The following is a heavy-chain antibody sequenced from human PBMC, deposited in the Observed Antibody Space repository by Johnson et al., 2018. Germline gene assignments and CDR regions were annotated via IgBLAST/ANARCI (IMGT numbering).Heavy chain of an antibody. CDR3: KREVTAHCVFWRGYREGEGFDY. D-gene: IGHD3-3*01. J-gene: IGHJ4*02. Sequence: VQLVESGGGSVQPGRSXRLFCRASGFSFGDYALSWFRQAPGKGLEWVGFIRSQAFGGTTEYAASVKDRFTMLRDDSQQVASLRKDGPEIEETAVCLCKREVTAHCVFWRGYREGEGFDYWGQGTLLTVSS. CDR1: GFSFGDYA. CDR2: IRSQAFGGTT. V-gene: IGHV3-49*03.